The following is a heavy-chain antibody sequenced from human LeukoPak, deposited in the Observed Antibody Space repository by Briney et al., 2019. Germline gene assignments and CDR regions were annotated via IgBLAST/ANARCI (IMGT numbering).Heavy chain of an antibody. CDR2: IYPGDSDT. Sequence: GGSLQISCKGSGYRFTGYWSGWVRQMPGKGLGWMGIIYPGDSDTRYSPSFQGQVTISADKSISTAYLQWSSLKASDTAMYYCARLPTAIAAAGTLDYWGQGTLVTVSS. CDR1: GYRFTGYW. V-gene: IGHV5-51*01. CDR3: ARLPTAIAAAGTLDY. D-gene: IGHD6-13*01. J-gene: IGHJ4*02.